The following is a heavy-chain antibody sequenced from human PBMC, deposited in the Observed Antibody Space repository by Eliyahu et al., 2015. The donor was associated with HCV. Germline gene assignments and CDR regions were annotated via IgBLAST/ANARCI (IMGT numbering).Heavy chain of an antibody. D-gene: IGHD3-3*01. Sequence: QVQLVQSGAEVKKPGASVKVSCKASGYTFTSYYMHWVRQAPGQGLEWMGIINPSGGSTSYAQKFQGRVTMTRDTSTSTVYMELSSLRSEDTAVYYCARGGVAGYYDFWSGYYGIPDESYYMDVWGKGTTVTVSS. CDR3: ARGGVAGYYDFWSGYYGIPDESYYMDV. J-gene: IGHJ6*03. CDR1: GYTFTSYY. V-gene: IGHV1-46*01. CDR2: INPSGGST.